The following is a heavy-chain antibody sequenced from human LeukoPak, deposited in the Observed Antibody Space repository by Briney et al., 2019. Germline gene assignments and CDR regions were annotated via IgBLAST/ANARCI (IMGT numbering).Heavy chain of an antibody. V-gene: IGHV3-43*02. D-gene: IGHD3-10*01. J-gene: IGHJ4*02. CDR2: ISGDGGST. CDR1: GFTFDDYA. Sequence: GGSLRLSCAASGFTFDDYAMHWVRHAPGKGLEWVSLISGDGGSTYYADSVKGRFTISRDNSKNSLYLQMNSLRTEDTALYYCAKDMWRFGELDYDYWGQGTLVTVSS. CDR3: AKDMWRFGELDYDY.